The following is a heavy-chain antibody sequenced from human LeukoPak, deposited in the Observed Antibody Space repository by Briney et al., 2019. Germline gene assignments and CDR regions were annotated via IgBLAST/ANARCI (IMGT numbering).Heavy chain of an antibody. D-gene: IGHD5-24*01. CDR2: TKQDGSEK. CDR1: GFTFSRHW. J-gene: IGHJ4*02. V-gene: IGHV3-7*03. CDR3: AKKTRDGYNPFDY. Sequence: GGSLRLSRAASGFTFSRHWMSWVRQAPGKGLEWVANTKQDGSEKYYVDSVKGRFTISRDNAKNSLYLQMNSLRAEDTAVYYCAKKTRDGYNPFDYLGQGTLVTVSS.